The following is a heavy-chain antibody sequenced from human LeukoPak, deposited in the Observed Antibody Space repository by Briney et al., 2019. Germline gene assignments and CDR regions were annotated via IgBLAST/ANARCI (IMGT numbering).Heavy chain of an antibody. CDR2: IKQDGSEQ. CDR1: GFTFSHYY. CDR3: AREGGWGNWYFDL. V-gene: IGHV3-7*01. J-gene: IGHJ2*01. Sequence: GGSLRLSCAASGFTFSHYYMSWVRQAPGKGLEWVANIKQDGSEQFYLDSVKGRFTASRDNSQNTLYLEMNSLRDEDTAFYYCAREGGWGNWYFDLWGRGTLVTVSS. D-gene: IGHD6-19*01.